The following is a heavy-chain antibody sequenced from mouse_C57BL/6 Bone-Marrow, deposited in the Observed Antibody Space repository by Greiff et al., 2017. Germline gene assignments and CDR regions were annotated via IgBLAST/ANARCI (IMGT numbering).Heavy chain of an antibody. D-gene: IGHD2-4*01. CDR1: GFTFSDYY. V-gene: IGHV5-12*01. CDR2: ISNGGGST. CDR3: ARRGYDYDEN. J-gene: IGHJ3*01. Sequence: EVKLMESGGGLVQPGGSLKLSCAASGFTFSDYYMYWVRQTPEKRLEWVAYISNGGGSTYYPDTVKGRFTISRDNAKNTLYLQMSRLKSEDTAMYCCARRGYDYDENWGQGTLVTVSA.